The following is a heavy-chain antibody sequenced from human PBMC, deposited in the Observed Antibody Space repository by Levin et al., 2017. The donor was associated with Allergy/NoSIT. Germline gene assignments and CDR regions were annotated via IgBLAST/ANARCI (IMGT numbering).Heavy chain of an antibody. CDR3: ARVDYDDYFFFH. Sequence: SETLSLTCSVSGASISSGGHYWTWIRQHPGKGPQWIGYIYYTGSTFYNPSLKSRVTISVDTSENQFSLRLTSVTAADTAIYYCARVDYDDYFFFHWGQGTLVTVSS. CDR1: GASISSGGHY. V-gene: IGHV4-31*03. CDR2: IYYTGST. D-gene: IGHD4-17*01. J-gene: IGHJ4*02.